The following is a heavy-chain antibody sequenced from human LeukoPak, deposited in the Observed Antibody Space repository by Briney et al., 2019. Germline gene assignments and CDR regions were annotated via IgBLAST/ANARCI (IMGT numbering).Heavy chain of an antibody. CDR3: ARQSVEIAFDI. CDR2: IYPGDSDS. J-gene: IGHJ3*02. D-gene: IGHD5-24*01. V-gene: IGHV5-51*01. Sequence: KCGESLKISCKGSGYSFSNYWIGWVRQMPGKGLEWMGIIYPGDSDSRYSPSFLGQVTISVDKSISTAYLQWSSLKASDTAIYYCARQSVEIAFDIWGQGTVVTVSS. CDR1: GYSFSNYW.